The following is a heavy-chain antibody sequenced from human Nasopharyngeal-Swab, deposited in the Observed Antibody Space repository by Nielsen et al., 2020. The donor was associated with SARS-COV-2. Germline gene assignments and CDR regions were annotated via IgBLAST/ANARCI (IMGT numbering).Heavy chain of an antibody. V-gene: IGHV3-23*03. D-gene: IGHD3-22*01. CDR3: AKDLTYYYDSSGHNREGYYYYGMDV. CDR2: IYSGGSST. Sequence: WIRQPPGKGLEWVSVIYSGGSSTYYADSVKGRFTISKDNSKNTLYLQMNSLRAEDTAVYYCAKDLTYYYDSSGHNREGYYYYGMDVWGQGTTVTVSS. J-gene: IGHJ6*02.